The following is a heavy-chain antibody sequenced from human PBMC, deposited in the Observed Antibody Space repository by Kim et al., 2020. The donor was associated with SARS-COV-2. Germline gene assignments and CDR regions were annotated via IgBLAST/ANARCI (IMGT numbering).Heavy chain of an antibody. D-gene: IGHD1-26*01. CDR1: GYTSSVSY. Sequence: ASVKVSCKTSGYTSSVSYIHWLRQAPGQGLEWMGAMNPNSAASTFARKFQGRVTMTRDTSINTAYMEVTNLGSDDTATYFCAREQRSRSAWWFDPWGQGTLVTVSS. J-gene: IGHJ5*02. CDR3: AREQRSRSAWWFDP. V-gene: IGHV1-2*02. CDR2: MNPNSAAS.